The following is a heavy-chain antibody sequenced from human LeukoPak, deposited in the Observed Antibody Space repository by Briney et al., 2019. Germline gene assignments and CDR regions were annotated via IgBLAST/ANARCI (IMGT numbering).Heavy chain of an antibody. Sequence: SETLSLTCTVSGYSISSGYYWGWIRQPPGEGLEWIGSIYHSGSTYYNPSLKSRVTISVDTSKNQFSLKLSSVTAADTAVYYCAREGNYDFWSGYYSFDYWGQGILVTVSS. D-gene: IGHD3-3*01. CDR1: GYSISSGYY. V-gene: IGHV4-38-2*02. CDR3: AREGNYDFWSGYYSFDY. J-gene: IGHJ4*02. CDR2: IYHSGST.